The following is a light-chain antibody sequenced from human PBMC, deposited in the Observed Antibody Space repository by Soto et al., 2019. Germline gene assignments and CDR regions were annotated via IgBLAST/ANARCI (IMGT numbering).Light chain of an antibody. CDR2: GTS. Sequence: EIVLTQSPDTLSLSPGERATLSCRASQSVSSDYLVWYQQKPGQAPRLLIYGTSTRAPDVPARFSGSWSGTEFTLTINSLQSEDFAVYYCQQYNNGWETFGQGTKVDIK. CDR3: QQYNNGWET. CDR1: QSVSSD. V-gene: IGKV3-15*01. J-gene: IGKJ1*01.